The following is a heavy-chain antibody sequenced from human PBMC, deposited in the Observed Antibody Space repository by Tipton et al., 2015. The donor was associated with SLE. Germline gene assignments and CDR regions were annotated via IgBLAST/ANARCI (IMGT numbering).Heavy chain of an antibody. D-gene: IGHD2-8*02. Sequence: QVQLVQSGAEVKEPGASVKVSCKASGFTFTNYWMHWVRQVPGQGPEWMAVINPTGDFTIYAQKLKGRITVTRDTSMSTVYMELRSLRSEDTALYYCARDNSEKLRSLTYWWFDPWGQGTLVTVSS. CDR2: INPTGDFT. CDR3: ARDNSEKLRSLTYWWFDP. CDR1: GFTFTNYW. V-gene: IGHV1-46*04. J-gene: IGHJ5*02.